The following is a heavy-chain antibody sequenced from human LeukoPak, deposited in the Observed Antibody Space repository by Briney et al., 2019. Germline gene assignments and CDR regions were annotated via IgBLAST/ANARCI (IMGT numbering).Heavy chain of an antibody. Sequence: GGSLRLSCTASGFTFSSRWMTWVRQPPGKGLEWVANIKEDGSVKYYVDSVKGRFTISRDNTKNVLYLQMNSLRADDTAVYFCANSRGYGSGNLWGQGTLVTVSS. CDR2: IKEDGSVK. D-gene: IGHD3-10*01. J-gene: IGHJ4*02. CDR1: GFTFSSRW. V-gene: IGHV3-7*03. CDR3: ANSRGYGSGNL.